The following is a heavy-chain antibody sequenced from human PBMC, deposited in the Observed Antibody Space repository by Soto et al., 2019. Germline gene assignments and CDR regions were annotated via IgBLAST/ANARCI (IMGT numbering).Heavy chain of an antibody. Sequence: SETLSLTCTVSDDSINSGDYYWNWIRQAPGKGLQWIGNIYYGGRNDYSPSLRSRVFISMDTSKNQFSLRLTSVTAADTAVYYCARDGFFGRSGYFDYWGRGVLVTVS. J-gene: IGHJ4*03. V-gene: IGHV4-30-4*01. CDR2: IYYGGRN. CDR3: ARDGFFGRSGYFDY. CDR1: DDSINSGDYY. D-gene: IGHD3-3*01.